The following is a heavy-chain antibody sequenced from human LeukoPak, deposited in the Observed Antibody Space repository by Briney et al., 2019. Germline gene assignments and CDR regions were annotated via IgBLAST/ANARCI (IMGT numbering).Heavy chain of an antibody. V-gene: IGHV1-46*01. D-gene: IGHD1-1*01. CDR2: LRASGGGA. Sequence: ASVTVSFKASGYPFTSYHMHWARQAPGQGVEWMGLLRASGGGAEYPQKFQGRVTMTRDTSTNTVYMELSSLRSDDTAVYYCARECPSCFNFDPWGPGTLVTVSS. CDR1: GYPFTSYH. J-gene: IGHJ5*02. CDR3: ARECPSCFNFDP.